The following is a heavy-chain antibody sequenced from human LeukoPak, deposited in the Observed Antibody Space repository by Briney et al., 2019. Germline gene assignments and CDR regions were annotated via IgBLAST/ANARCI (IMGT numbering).Heavy chain of an antibody. D-gene: IGHD2-15*01. CDR2: FHHSGTT. CDR3: TRAKRWTVGPVAVGWFEL. V-gene: IGHV4-59*13. CDR1: GDFISDYY. Sequence: ASETLSLTGSVSGDFISDYYWSWIRQFPTKGLEWIGYFHHSGTTDYHPSLKGRVSLSLDTSKKQFALTMTSVTAEDTAMYYWTRAKRWTVGPVAVGWFELWGHGTLVTVSS. J-gene: IGHJ5*02.